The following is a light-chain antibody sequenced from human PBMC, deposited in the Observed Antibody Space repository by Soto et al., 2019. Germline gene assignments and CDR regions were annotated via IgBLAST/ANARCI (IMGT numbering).Light chain of an antibody. CDR2: KAS. Sequence: DIQMTQSPSALSASVGDRVTITCRASQSISSWLAWYQQKPGKAPKLLIYKASSLESGVPSRFSGSGSGTEFTLTISSLQPDDFATYYCQQYNFYPITLGQGTRLEIK. J-gene: IGKJ5*01. V-gene: IGKV1-5*03. CDR3: QQYNFYPIT. CDR1: QSISSW.